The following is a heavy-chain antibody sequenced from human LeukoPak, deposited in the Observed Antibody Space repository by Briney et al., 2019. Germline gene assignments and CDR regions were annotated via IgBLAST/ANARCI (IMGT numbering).Heavy chain of an antibody. CDR2: ISSSSYI. CDR1: RFTFSSYS. Sequence: AGSLRLSCAASRFTFSSYSMNWVRQAPGKGLEWVSSISSSSYIYYANSVKGRFTISRDSVKNSLYLQMNGLRAEDTAVYYCARDLYSSSSYYYYYYLDVWGKGTTVTVSS. CDR3: ARDLYSSSSYYYYYYLDV. J-gene: IGHJ6*03. V-gene: IGHV3-21*01. D-gene: IGHD6-6*01.